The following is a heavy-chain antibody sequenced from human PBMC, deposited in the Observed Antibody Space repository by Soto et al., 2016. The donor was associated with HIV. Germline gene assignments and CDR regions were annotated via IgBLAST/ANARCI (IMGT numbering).Heavy chain of an antibody. Sequence: EVQLLESGGGLVQPGGSLRLSCAASELTFSSYGMTWVRQAPGKGLEWVSAISGSGARTYYADSVKGRFTISRDNSKNTLYLQMNSLRAEDTAVYYCAKCNYGPGSIRRYYYHYMDVWGKGTTVTVSS. CDR1: ELTFSSYG. V-gene: IGHV3-23*01. CDR3: AKCNYGPGSIRRYYYHYMDV. J-gene: IGHJ6*03. CDR2: ISGSGART. D-gene: IGHD3-10*01.